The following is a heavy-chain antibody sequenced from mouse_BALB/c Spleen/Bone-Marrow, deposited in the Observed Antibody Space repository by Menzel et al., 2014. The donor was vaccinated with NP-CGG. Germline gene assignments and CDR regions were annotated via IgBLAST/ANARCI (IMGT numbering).Heavy chain of an antibody. CDR3: APYYYGRGFAN. J-gene: IGHJ3*01. CDR2: IDPANGNI. Sequence: VQLQQSGAELVKPGASVKLSCTASGFNIKDTYMHWVKQRPEQGLEWIGRIDPANGNIKYDPKFQGKATITADTSSNTAYLQLSSLTSEDTAVYYCAPYYYGRGFANWGQGTLVTVSA. CDR1: GFNIKDTY. V-gene: IGHV14-3*02. D-gene: IGHD1-1*01.